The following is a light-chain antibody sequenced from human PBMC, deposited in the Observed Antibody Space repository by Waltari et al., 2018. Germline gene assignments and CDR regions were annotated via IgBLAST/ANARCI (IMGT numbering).Light chain of an antibody. CDR1: QCVLYNSNDKKH. J-gene: IGKJ1*01. Sequence: DIVMTQSPDSLAVSLGERATSTCKSSQCVLYNSNDKKHLAWNQQKQGQPPKTLIYWASTRESGVPDRFSGSGSGTDFTLTISSLQAEDVAIYYCHQYYSAPRTFGQGTKVEIK. CDR3: HQYYSAPRT. CDR2: WAS. V-gene: IGKV4-1*01.